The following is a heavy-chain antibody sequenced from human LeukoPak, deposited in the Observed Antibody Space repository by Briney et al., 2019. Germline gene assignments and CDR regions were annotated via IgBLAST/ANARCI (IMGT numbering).Heavy chain of an antibody. Sequence: GASVKVSCKASGYTFTDYYIHWVRQAPGQGLEWMGWINPNSGGTNYAQKFQGWVTMTRDTSISTAYMELTRLRSDDTAVYYCAKSIAAAGSPNGMDVWGQGTTVTVSS. J-gene: IGHJ6*02. D-gene: IGHD6-13*01. CDR1: GYTFTDYY. CDR2: INPNSGGT. CDR3: AKSIAAAGSPNGMDV. V-gene: IGHV1-2*04.